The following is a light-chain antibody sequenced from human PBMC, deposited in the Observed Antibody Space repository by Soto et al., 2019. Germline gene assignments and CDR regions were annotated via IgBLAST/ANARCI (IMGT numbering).Light chain of an antibody. CDR2: SAS. Sequence: ELVMTQSPVTLSVSPGERATLSCTASQSVNNNVAWYQQKPGQTPRLLIYSASIGATGTPARFIGSGSGSDFTLTISSMTSEDFAVYDCQQRSNWLTFGGGTKVDIK. CDR1: QSVNNN. J-gene: IGKJ4*01. V-gene: IGKV3-15*01. CDR3: QQRSNWLT.